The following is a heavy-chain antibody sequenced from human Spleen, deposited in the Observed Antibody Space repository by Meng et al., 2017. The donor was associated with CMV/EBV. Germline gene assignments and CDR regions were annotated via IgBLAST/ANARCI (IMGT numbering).Heavy chain of an antibody. V-gene: IGHV3-48*04. CDR1: GFTFSSYS. D-gene: IGHD3-3*01. CDR3: ARDRDDFWSDLSGDAFDI. CDR2: ISSSSSTI. J-gene: IGHJ3*02. Sequence: GESLKISCAASGFTFSSYSMNWVRQAPGKGLEWVSYISSSSSTIYYADSVKGRFTISRDNAKNSLYLQMNSLRAEDTAVYYCARDRDDFWSDLSGDAFDIWGQGTMVTVSS.